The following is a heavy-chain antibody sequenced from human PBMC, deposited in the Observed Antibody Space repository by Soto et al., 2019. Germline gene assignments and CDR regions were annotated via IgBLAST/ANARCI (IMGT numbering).Heavy chain of an antibody. CDR3: ARQVTIFGVDAYFDY. CDR2: IYHSGST. Sequence: SETLSLTCGVSGGSISSSHWWSWVRQPSGKGLEWIGEIYHSGSTNYNPSLKSRVTISVDKSRKQFSLKLRSVAAADTAVYYCARQVTIFGVDAYFDYWGQGTLVTVSS. CDR1: GGSISSSHW. V-gene: IGHV4-4*02. D-gene: IGHD3-3*01. J-gene: IGHJ4*02.